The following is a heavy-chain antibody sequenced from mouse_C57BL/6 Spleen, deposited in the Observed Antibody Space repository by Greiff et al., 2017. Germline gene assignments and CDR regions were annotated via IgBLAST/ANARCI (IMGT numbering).Heavy chain of an antibody. J-gene: IGHJ2*01. CDR1: GYTFTSYW. CDR3: ARRDYYSNYFDY. Sequence: QVQLQQPGAELVKPGASVKMSCKASGYTFTSYWITCVKQRPGQGLEWIGDIYPGSGSTNYNEKFKSKATLTVDTSSSTAYMQLSSLTSEDSAVYYCARRDYYSNYFDYWGQGTTLTVSS. CDR2: IYPGSGST. V-gene: IGHV1-55*01. D-gene: IGHD2-5*01.